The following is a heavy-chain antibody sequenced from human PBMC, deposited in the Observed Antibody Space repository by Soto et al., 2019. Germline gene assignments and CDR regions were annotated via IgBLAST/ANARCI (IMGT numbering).Heavy chain of an antibody. J-gene: IGHJ6*02. Sequence: SETLSLTCTVSGGSISSYYWSWIRQPAGKGLEWIGRIYTSGSTNYNPSLKSRVTMSVDTSKNQFSLKLSSVTAADTAVYYCARVSLHCSSTSCYKSAYYGMDVWGQGTTVTVSS. CDR2: IYTSGST. CDR3: ARVSLHCSSTSCYKSAYYGMDV. CDR1: GGSISSYY. V-gene: IGHV4-4*07. D-gene: IGHD2-2*02.